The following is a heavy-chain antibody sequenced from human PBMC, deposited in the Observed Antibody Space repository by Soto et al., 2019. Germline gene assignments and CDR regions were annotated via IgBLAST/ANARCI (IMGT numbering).Heavy chain of an antibody. D-gene: IGHD3-10*01. CDR1: GGSISSSNW. J-gene: IGHJ4*02. Sequence: QVQLQESGPGLVKPSGTLSLTCAVSGGSISSSNWWSWVRQPPGKGLEWIGDISHSGSTNYSPSLKSRVTISLDKSKNQCSLGLTSVTAADTAVYYCARRPYGSGSFDFWGQGTLVTVSS. CDR3: ARRPYGSGSFDF. V-gene: IGHV4-4*02. CDR2: ISHSGST.